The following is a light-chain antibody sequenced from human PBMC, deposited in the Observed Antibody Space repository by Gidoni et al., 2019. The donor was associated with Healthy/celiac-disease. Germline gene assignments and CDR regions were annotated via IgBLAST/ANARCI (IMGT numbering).Light chain of an antibody. CDR3: QQYNSYPSYS. CDR2: AAS. Sequence: DIQMTQSPSALSASVGERVTITCRASQSISNYLAWFQQKPGKATKYLIYAASSLQSGVPSKFSGSGSGTDFTRTISSLQHEDFATDYCQQYNSYPSYSFGQGTKLEIK. V-gene: IGKV1-16*02. J-gene: IGKJ2*03. CDR1: QSISNY.